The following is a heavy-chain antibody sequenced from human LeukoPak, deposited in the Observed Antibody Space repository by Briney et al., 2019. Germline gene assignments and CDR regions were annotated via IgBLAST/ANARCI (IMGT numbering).Heavy chain of an antibody. V-gene: IGHV4-39*01. D-gene: IGHD3-22*01. CDR3: ARHPYSSESIGYPRFLDY. CDR1: GGSISSSSNY. CDR2: IYYSGST. Sequence: SETLSLTCSVSGGSISSSSNYWGWIRQPPGKGLEWIGSIYYSGSTYSNPSLKSRVTISVDTSKNQSSLKLSSVTAADTAVYYCARHPYSSESIGYPRFLDYWGQGTLVTVSS. J-gene: IGHJ4*02.